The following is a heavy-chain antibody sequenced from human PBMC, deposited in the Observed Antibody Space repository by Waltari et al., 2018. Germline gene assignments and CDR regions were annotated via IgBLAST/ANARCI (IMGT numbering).Heavy chain of an antibody. CDR1: GFTFSSSE. Sequence: EVQLVESGGGLVQPGGSLRLSCAASGFTFSSSELHSVRQAPGKGLEWVSYISSSGSTIYYADSVKGRFTISRDNAKNSLYLQMNSLRAEDTAVYYCARKAAGTGCFDYWGQGTLVTVSS. D-gene: IGHD6-13*01. CDR2: ISSSGSTI. CDR3: ARKAAGTGCFDY. J-gene: IGHJ4*02. V-gene: IGHV3-48*03.